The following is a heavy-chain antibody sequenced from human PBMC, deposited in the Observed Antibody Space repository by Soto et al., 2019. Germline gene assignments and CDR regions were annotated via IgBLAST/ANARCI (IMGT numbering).Heavy chain of an antibody. CDR3: ARVTSYYYDSSGLSPFDY. Sequence: SVKVSCKASGGTFSSYSISWVLQAPGQGLEWMGGIIPIFGTANYAQKFQGRVTITADESTSTAYMELSSLRSEDTAVYYCARVTSYYYDSSGLSPFDYWGQGTLVTVSS. J-gene: IGHJ4*02. CDR1: GGTFSSYS. V-gene: IGHV1-69*13. D-gene: IGHD3-22*01. CDR2: IIPIFGTA.